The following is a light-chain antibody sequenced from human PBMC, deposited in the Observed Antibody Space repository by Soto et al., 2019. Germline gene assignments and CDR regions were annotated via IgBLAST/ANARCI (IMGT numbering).Light chain of an antibody. V-gene: IGKV3-15*01. Sequence: EIVMTQSPASLSVSPGERATLSCRASQSVSSNLAWYQQKPGQAPRLLIHGASARATGIPDRFSGSGSGTEFTLTISSLQSEDVAVYYCQQYNNWTWTFGQGTKVEFK. CDR2: GAS. CDR3: QQYNNWTWT. J-gene: IGKJ1*01. CDR1: QSVSSN.